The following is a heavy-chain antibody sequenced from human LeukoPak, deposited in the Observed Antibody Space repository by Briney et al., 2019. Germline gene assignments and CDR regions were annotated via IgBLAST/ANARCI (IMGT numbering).Heavy chain of an antibody. CDR3: AKESYYDTSGDAFDI. V-gene: IGHV3-30*12. CDR2: ISYDGSNK. CDR1: GFTFSSYG. D-gene: IGHD3-22*01. Sequence: GGSLRLSCAASGFTFSSYGMHWVRQAPGKGLEWVAVISYDGSNKYYADSVKGRFTISRDNSYNMLYLQVNSLRAEDTALYYCAKESYYDTSGDAFDIWGRGTMVTVSS. J-gene: IGHJ3*02.